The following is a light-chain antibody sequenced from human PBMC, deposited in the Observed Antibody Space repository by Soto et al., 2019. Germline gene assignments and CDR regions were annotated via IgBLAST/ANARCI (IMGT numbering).Light chain of an antibody. J-gene: IGKJ4*01. CDR2: ATS. V-gene: IGKV1D-16*01. CDR1: QNVNIW. Sequence: DVQLTQSPSSLSTAVGDSVSITCRASQNVNIWLAWYQLRPGKAPKSLIYATSTLQSEVPPRFTGSGDGTDFTLTINNLQPEDFATYYCQQYSDFPTTFGGGTKVEI. CDR3: QQYSDFPTT.